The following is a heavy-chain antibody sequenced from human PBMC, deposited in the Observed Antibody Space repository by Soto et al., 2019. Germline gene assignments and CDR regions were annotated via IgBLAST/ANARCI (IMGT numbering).Heavy chain of an antibody. V-gene: IGHV3-48*02. J-gene: IGHJ4*02. CDR1: GFTFSSFS. CDR3: AKAAHRCSGGSYLDY. CDR2: ISSSSSTL. D-gene: IGHD2-15*01. Sequence: EVQLMESGGGLVQPGGSLRLSCAASGFTFSSFSMHWVRQAPGKGLEWVSYISSSSSTLYYADSVRGRFTISRDNAKNSLYLQVNSLGDEDTAVFYCAKAAHRCSGGSYLDYWGQGTLVNVSS.